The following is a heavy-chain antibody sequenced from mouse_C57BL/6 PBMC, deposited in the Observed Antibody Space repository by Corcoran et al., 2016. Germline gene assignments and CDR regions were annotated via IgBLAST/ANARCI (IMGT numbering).Heavy chain of an antibody. CDR3: ARLITTVSFDY. Sequence: QIQLVQYGPELKKPGETVKISGKASGDTLTTYGMSWVKQAPGKGLKWMGWINTYSGVPTYADDFKGRFAFSLETSASTAYLQINNLKNEDTATYFCARLITTVSFDYWGQGTTLTVSS. J-gene: IGHJ2*01. CDR2: INTYSGVP. V-gene: IGHV9-3*01. CDR1: GDTLTTYG. D-gene: IGHD1-1*01.